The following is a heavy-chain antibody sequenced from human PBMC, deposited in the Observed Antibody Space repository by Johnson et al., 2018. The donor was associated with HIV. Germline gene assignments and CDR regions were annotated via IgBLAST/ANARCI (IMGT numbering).Heavy chain of an antibody. J-gene: IGHJ3*02. Sequence: VQLVESGGGVVQPGRSLRLSCAASGFTVSSYYMSWVRQAPGKGLEWVSVLFSGGSIYFADSVKGRFTISRDNSKNTLYLQMNILRAEDTAVYYCAIACRDGYTCDAFDIWGQGTMVTVSS. CDR3: AIACRDGYTCDAFDI. CDR1: GFTVSSYY. V-gene: IGHV3-66*01. D-gene: IGHD5-24*01. CDR2: LFSGGSI.